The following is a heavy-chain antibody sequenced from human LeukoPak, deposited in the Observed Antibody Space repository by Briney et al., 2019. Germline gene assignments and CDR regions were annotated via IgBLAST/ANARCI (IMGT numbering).Heavy chain of an antibody. J-gene: IGHJ5*02. V-gene: IGHV3-48*02. D-gene: IGHD1-26*01. CDR1: GFTFSSYS. Sequence: PGGSLRLFCAASGFTFSSYSMNWVRQAPGKGLEWVSYISSSSSTIYYADSVKGRFIISRDNAKNSLYLQMNSLRDEDTAVYYCARSAGGSYYDWFDPWGQGTLVTVSS. CDR2: ISSSSSTI. CDR3: ARSAGGSYYDWFDP.